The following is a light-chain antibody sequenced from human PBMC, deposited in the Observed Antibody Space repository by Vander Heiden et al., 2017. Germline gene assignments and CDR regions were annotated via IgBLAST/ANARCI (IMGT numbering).Light chain of an antibody. V-gene: IGLV3-21*03. CDR2: DDG. Sequence: SVLTQPPPLSGAPGKTAWVTAGGNNMGSKSVHWYQQKPGQAPVLVVYDDGDRRSGIPERFSGSNSGNTATLTISRVEAGEEADYYCQVWDSSSDHVVFGGGTKLTVL. CDR3: QVWDSSSDHVV. J-gene: IGLJ2*01. CDR1: NMGSKS.